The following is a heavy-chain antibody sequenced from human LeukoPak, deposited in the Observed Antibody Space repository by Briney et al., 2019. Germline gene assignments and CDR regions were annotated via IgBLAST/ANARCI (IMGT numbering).Heavy chain of an antibody. CDR2: IWYDGSHK. CDR3: ARDSDGYIDYFDY. J-gene: IGHJ4*02. CDR1: GXTFSSYA. V-gene: IGHV3-33*08. Sequence: GGSLRLSCAASGXTFSSYAMSWVRQAPGKGLEWVAVIWYDGSHKYYADSVKGRFTISRDNSKNTLYLQMNSLRAEDAAVYYCARDSDGYIDYFDYWGQGTLVTVSS. D-gene: IGHD5-24*01.